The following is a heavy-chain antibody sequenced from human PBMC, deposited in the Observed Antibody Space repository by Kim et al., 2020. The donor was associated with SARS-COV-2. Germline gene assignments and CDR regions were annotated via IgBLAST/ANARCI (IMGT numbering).Heavy chain of an antibody. J-gene: IGHJ5*02. Sequence: SETLSLTCAVYGGSFSGYYWSWIRQPPGKGLEWIGEINHSGSTNYNPSLKSRVTISVDTSKNQLSLKLSSVTAADTAVYYCARGRNTMVRGVIITFWFDPWGQGTLVTVSS. D-gene: IGHD3-10*01. CDR1: GGSFSGYY. CDR2: INHSGST. CDR3: ARGRNTMVRGVIITFWFDP. V-gene: IGHV4-34*01.